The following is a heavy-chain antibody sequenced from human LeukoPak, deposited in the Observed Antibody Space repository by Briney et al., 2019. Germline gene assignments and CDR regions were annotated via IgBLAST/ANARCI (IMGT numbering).Heavy chain of an antibody. J-gene: IGHJ4*02. D-gene: IGHD1-26*01. CDR1: GYTFTDYY. CDR2: INPNSGGT. Sequence: ASVKVSCKASGYTFTDYYIHWVRQAPGQGLEWMGWINPNSGGTNYAQKFQGGVTMTRDTSINTAYMELNTLRSDDTAVHYCAREVSPFIVGATNDYWGQGTLVTVSS. CDR3: AREVSPFIVGATNDY. V-gene: IGHV1-2*02.